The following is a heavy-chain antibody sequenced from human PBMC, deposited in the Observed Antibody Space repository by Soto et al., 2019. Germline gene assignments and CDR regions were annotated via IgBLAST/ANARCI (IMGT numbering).Heavy chain of an antibody. CDR2: IYSGGST. CDR3: ASQTERLRLNDAFDI. CDR1: GFTVSSNY. J-gene: IGHJ3*02. Sequence: GGSLRLSCAASGFTVSSNYMSWVRQAPGKGLEWVSVIYSGGSTYYADSVKGRFTISRHNSKNTLYLQMNSLRAEDTAVYYCASQTERLRLNDAFDIWGQGTMVTVS. V-gene: IGHV3-53*04. D-gene: IGHD4-17*01.